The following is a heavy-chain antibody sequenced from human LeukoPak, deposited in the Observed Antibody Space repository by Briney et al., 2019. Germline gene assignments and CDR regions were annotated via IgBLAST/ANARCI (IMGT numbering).Heavy chain of an antibody. J-gene: IGHJ4*02. Sequence: ASVKVSCKASGYTFTGYYMHWVRQAPGQGLEWMGWINPNSGGTNYAQKFQGRVTMTRDTSISTAYMELSRLRSDDTAVYYCASRYCSGGSCCSRHWGQGTLVTVSS. CDR1: GYTFTGYY. CDR2: INPNSGGT. CDR3: ASRYCSGGSCCSRH. V-gene: IGHV1-2*02. D-gene: IGHD2-15*01.